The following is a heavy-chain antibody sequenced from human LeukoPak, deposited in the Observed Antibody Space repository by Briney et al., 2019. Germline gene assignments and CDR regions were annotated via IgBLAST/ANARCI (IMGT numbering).Heavy chain of an antibody. D-gene: IGHD3-22*01. J-gene: IGHJ4*02. CDR2: ISSSSSYI. CDR3: ARADTHYHDSSGYYSDY. V-gene: IGHV3-21*01. Sequence: NSGGSLRLSCAASGFTFSSYSMNWVRQAPGKGLEWVSSISSSSSYIYYADSVKGRFTISRDNAKNSLYLQMNSLRAEDTAVYYCARADTHYHDSSGYYSDYWGQGTLVTVSS. CDR1: GFTFSSYS.